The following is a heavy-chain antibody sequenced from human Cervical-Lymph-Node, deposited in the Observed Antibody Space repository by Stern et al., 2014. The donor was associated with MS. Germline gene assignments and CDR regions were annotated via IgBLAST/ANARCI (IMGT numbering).Heavy chain of an antibody. Sequence: EVQLVESGGGLVQPGRSLRLSCAASGFTFDDYAMHWVRQAPGKGLEWVSGISWNSGSIGYADSVKGRFTISRDNAKNSLYLQMNSLRAEDTALYYCAKDIGGGYCTNGVCPDDYYYYYGMDVWGQGTTVTVSS. CDR3: AKDIGGGYCTNGVCPDDYYYYYGMDV. V-gene: IGHV3-9*01. J-gene: IGHJ6*02. CDR1: GFTFDDYA. CDR2: ISWNSGSI. D-gene: IGHD2-8*01.